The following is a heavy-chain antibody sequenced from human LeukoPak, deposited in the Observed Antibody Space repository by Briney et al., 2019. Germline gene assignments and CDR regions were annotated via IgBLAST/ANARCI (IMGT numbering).Heavy chain of an antibody. Sequence: PSETLSLTCTVSGGSISSSSYYWGWIRQPPGKGLEWIGSIYYSGSTYYNPSLKSRVTISVDTSKNQFPLKLSSVTAADTAVYYCARRRGVAVDYWGQGTLVTVSS. J-gene: IGHJ4*02. D-gene: IGHD2-21*01. CDR3: ARRRGVAVDY. CDR1: GGSISSSSYY. CDR2: IYYSGST. V-gene: IGHV4-39*01.